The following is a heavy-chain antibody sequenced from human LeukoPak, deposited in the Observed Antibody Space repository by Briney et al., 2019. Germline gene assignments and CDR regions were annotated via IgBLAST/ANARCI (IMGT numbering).Heavy chain of an antibody. V-gene: IGHV3-23*01. CDR1: GFTFSSYA. Sequence: GGSLRLSCAASGFTFSSYAMSWVRQAPGKGLEWASALSTSGGSTYYADSVKGRFTISRDNSKNTLYLQMNSLRAEDTAVSYCAKDRDNYGDYMYFYMDDWGKGTTVTVSS. D-gene: IGHD4-17*01. J-gene: IGHJ6*03. CDR3: AKDRDNYGDYMYFYMDD. CDR2: LSTSGGST.